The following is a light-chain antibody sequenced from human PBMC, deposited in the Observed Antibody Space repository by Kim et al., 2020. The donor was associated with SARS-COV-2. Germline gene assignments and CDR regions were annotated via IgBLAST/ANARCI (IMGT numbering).Light chain of an antibody. V-gene: IGLV7-43*01. CDR1: TGAVPRGPS. J-gene: IGLJ1*01. CDR3: LLHSGGSYV. CDR2: GTR. Sequence: PGGPVPIPCASRTGAVPRGPSPLWFQQQPAPAPRALIYGTRPRPSWPPARFSGSLVGGTAALPVSGVPPEDAAASYCLLHSGGSYVFGTGTKVTVL.